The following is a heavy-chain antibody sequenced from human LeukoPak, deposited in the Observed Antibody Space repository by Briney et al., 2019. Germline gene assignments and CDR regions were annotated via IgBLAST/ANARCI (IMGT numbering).Heavy chain of an antibody. CDR3: ANLYYYDSSGYYYSPFDI. D-gene: IGHD3-22*01. J-gene: IGHJ3*02. V-gene: IGHV3-11*01. CDR2: ISSSGSTI. Sequence: PGGSLRLSCAASGFTFSDYYMSWIRQAPGKGLEWVSYISSSGSTIYYADSVKGRFTISRDNSKNTLYLQMNSLRAEDTAVYYCANLYYYDSSGYYYSPFDIWGQGTMVTVSS. CDR1: GFTFSDYY.